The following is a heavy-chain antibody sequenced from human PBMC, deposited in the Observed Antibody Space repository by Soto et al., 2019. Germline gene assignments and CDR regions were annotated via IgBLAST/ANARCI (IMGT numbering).Heavy chain of an antibody. Sequence: SGGSLRLSCAASGFTFSSYGMSWVRQAPGKGLEWVSAISNRGDSTNYADSVKGRFTISKDNSKNTLYLQMNSLRAEDTAIYFCAKSFGSVTIRSFDYWGQGTPVTVSS. CDR3: AKSFGSVTIRSFDY. D-gene: IGHD2-21*02. CDR2: ISNRGDST. J-gene: IGHJ4*02. V-gene: IGHV3-23*01. CDR1: GFTFSSYG.